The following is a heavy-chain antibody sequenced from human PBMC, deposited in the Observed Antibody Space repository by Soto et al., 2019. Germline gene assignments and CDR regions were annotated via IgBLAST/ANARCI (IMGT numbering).Heavy chain of an antibody. CDR2: ISGSGGST. D-gene: IGHD3-22*01. J-gene: IGHJ4*02. CDR1: GFTFSSYA. V-gene: IGHV3-23*01. Sequence: HPGGSLRLSCAASGFTFSSYAMSWVRQAPGKGLEWVSAISGSGGSTYYADSVKGRFTISRDNSKNTLYLQMNSLRAEDTAVYYCAKGGTYDSSGYGYWGQGTLVTVSS. CDR3: AKGGTYDSSGYGY.